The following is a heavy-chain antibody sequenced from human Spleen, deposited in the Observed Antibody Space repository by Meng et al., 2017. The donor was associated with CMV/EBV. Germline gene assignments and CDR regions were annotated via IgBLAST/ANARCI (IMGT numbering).Heavy chain of an antibody. CDR1: GFTFSSYA. J-gene: IGHJ6*02. V-gene: IGHV3-30-3*01. CDR3: ATGRDIVVIPVAYGMDV. Sequence: GGSLRLSCAASGFTFSSYAVHWVRQAPGKGLEWVAAISYDGSKKYHADFVKGRFTISREYLQMNSLRAEDTAVYYCATGRDIVVIPVAYGMDVWGQGTTVTVSS. D-gene: IGHD2-2*01. CDR2: ISYDGSKK.